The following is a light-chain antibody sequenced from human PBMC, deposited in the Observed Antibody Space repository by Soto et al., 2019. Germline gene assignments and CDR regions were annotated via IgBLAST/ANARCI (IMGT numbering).Light chain of an antibody. CDR3: GAWDSSLSAGV. CDR2: GND. J-gene: IGLJ1*01. Sequence: QSVLTQPPSVSAAPGQKVTISCSGSSSNIGNNYVSWYQHLPGTAPKLLIYGNDERPSGIPDRFSASKSGTSATLGITGLQTGDEADYYCGAWDSSLSAGVFGTGTRV. V-gene: IGLV1-51*02. CDR1: SSNIGNNY.